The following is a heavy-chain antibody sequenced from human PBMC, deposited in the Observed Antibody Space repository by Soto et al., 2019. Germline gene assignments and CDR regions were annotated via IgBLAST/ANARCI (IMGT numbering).Heavy chain of an antibody. Sequence: VQLVQSGAEVRKPGSSVKVSCKASGGTFNNYAIHWVRQAPGQGLEWMGGIVPMFGPAKYPEKFRGRVSITADDSTSTAYMELRSLTSEDTAMYYCARPSYSSSWLPNLAYWGQGTLVTVSS. J-gene: IGHJ4*02. V-gene: IGHV1-69*01. CDR2: IVPMFGPA. D-gene: IGHD5-12*01. CDR3: ARPSYSSSWLPNLAY. CDR1: GGTFNNYA.